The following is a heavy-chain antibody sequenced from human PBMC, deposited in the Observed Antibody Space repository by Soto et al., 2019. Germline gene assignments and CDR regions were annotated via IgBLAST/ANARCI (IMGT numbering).Heavy chain of an antibody. CDR2: IYHSGST. CDR3: ARVGPGNYGSGSYYYYYYYMDV. J-gene: IGHJ6*03. V-gene: IGHV4-4*02. Sequence: QVQLQESGPGLVKPSGTLSLTCAVSSGSISSSNWWSWVRQPPGKGLEWIGEIYHSGSTNYNPSLKSRVTISVDKSKNQFSPKLSSVTAADTAVYYCARVGPGNYGSGSYYYYYYYMDVWGKGTTVTVSS. D-gene: IGHD3-10*01. CDR1: SGSISSSNW.